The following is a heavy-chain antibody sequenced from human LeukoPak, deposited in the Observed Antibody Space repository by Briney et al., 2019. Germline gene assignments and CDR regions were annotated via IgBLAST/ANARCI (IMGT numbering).Heavy chain of an antibody. D-gene: IGHD2-15*01. CDR3: LGYCSGGNCYSGGY. CDR2: ISGGGGST. CDR1: GFTFSRYG. V-gene: IGHV3-23*01. J-gene: IGHJ4*02. Sequence: GRSLRLSCVASGFTFSRYGMHWVRQAPGKGLEWVSAISGGGGSTYYADSVKGRFTISRDNSKNTQSLQMNSLRAEDTAVYYCLGYCSGGNCYSGGYWGQGTLVTVSS.